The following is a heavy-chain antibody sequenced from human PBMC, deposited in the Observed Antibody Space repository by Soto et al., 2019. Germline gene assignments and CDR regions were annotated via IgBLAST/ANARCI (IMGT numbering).Heavy chain of an antibody. CDR1: GYTFTGYY. Sequence: ASVKVSCKASGYTFTGYYMHWVRQAPGQGLEWMGWINPNSGGSSYAQRFQGRLTMTRDTSSSSAYMELSSLRSDDTAVYYCAKANSGDDDEFDYWGQGTPVTVSS. CDR3: AKANSGDDDEFDY. V-gene: IGHV1-2*02. J-gene: IGHJ4*02. D-gene: IGHD5-12*01. CDR2: INPNSGGS.